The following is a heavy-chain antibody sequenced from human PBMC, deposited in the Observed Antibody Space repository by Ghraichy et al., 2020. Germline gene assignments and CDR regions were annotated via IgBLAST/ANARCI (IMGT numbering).Heavy chain of an antibody. V-gene: IGHV3-30*18. CDR3: AKDLAQGGDYGGSKLYYYGMDV. CDR2: ISYDGSNK. J-gene: IGHJ6*02. CDR1: GFTFSSYG. Sequence: GGSLRLSCAASGFTFSSYGMHWVRQAPGKGLEWVAVISYDGSNKYYADSVKGRFTISRDNSKNTLYLQMNSLRAEDTAVYYCAKDLAQGGDYGGSKLYYYGMDVWGQGTTVTVSS. D-gene: IGHD4-23*01.